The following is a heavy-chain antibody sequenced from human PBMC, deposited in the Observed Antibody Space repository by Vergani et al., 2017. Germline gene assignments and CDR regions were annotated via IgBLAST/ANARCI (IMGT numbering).Heavy chain of an antibody. CDR2: ISGSGGST. J-gene: IGHJ6*02. V-gene: IGHV3-23*04. Sequence: EVQLVESGGGVVRPGGSLRLSCAASGFTFDDYAMSWVRQAPGKGLEWVSAISGSGGSTYYADSVKGRFTISRDNSKNTLYLQMNSLRAEDTAVYYCAKVGSGVYYYGMDVWGQGTTVTVSS. CDR3: AKVGSGVYYYGMDV. D-gene: IGHD2-8*01. CDR1: GFTFDDYA.